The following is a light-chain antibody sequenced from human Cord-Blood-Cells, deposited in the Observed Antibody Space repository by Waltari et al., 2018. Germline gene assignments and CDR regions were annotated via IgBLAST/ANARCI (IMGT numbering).Light chain of an antibody. CDR2: RNN. V-gene: IGLV1-47*01. CDR1: SSNIGSNY. J-gene: IGLJ3*02. CDR3: AAWDDSLSGWV. Sequence: QSVLTQPPSASGTPGQRVTISCSGSSSNIGSNYVYWYQQLPGTAPKLLVYRNNQRPSGVRDRFCGAKSGTAASLAISGLRSEDEADYYCAAWDDSLSGWVFGGGTKLTVL.